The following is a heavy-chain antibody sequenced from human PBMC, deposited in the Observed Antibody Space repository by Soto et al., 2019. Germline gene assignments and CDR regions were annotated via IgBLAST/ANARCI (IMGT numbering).Heavy chain of an antibody. D-gene: IGHD3-22*01. CDR3: ARNLLDSSGYPLGY. Sequence: SCPTLVNPTQTLTLTCTFSGFSLSTSGMRVSWIRQPPGKALEWLARIDWDDDKFYSTSLKTRLTISKDTSKNQVVLTMTNMDPVDTATYYCARNLLDSSGYPLGYWGQGTLVTVSS. J-gene: IGHJ4*02. V-gene: IGHV2-70*04. CDR1: GFSLSTSGMR. CDR2: IDWDDDK.